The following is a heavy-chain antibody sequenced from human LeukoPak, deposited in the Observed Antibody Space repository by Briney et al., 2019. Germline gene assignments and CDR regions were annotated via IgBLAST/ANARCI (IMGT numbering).Heavy chain of an antibody. V-gene: IGHV3-9*01. CDR3: AKDTGSPADAITMEDNAFDI. CDR2: ISWSSGII. CDR1: GFIFDDHG. J-gene: IGHJ3*02. Sequence: GRSLRLSCAASGFIFDDHGMHWVRQAPGKGLEWVLGISWSSGIIGYADSVKGRFTISRDNAKNSLYLQMESLRAEDTAVYYCAKDTGSPADAITMEDNAFDIWGQGTMVTVSS. D-gene: IGHD3-3*01.